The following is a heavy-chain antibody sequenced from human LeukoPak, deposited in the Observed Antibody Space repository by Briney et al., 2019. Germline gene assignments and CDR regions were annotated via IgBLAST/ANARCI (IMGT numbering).Heavy chain of an antibody. CDR1: GGSISYY. J-gene: IGHJ6*03. D-gene: IGHD6-13*01. Sequence: SETLSLTCSVSGGSISYYWVWIRQPPGKGLEWIGEINHSGSTNYNPSFKSRVTISVDTSKNQFSLKLSSVTAADTAVYYCARDGRRGSWYPDYYYYMDVWGKGTTVTVSS. CDR2: INHSGST. V-gene: IGHV4-34*01. CDR3: ARDGRRGSWYPDYYYYMDV.